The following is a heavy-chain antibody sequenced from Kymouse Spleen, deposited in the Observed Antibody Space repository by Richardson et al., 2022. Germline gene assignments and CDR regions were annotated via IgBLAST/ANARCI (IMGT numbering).Heavy chain of an antibody. Sequence: EVQLVESGGGLIQPGGSLRLSCAASGFTVSSNYMSWVRQAPGKGLEWVSVIYSCGSTYYADSVKGRFTISRDNSKNTLYLQMNSLRAEDTAVYYCARDGYDILTGYYNDYYYGMDVWGQGTTVTVSS. CDR1: GFTVSSNY. J-gene: IGHJ6*02. D-gene: IGHD3-9*01. CDR2: IYSCGST. CDR3: ARDGYDILTGYYNDYYYGMDV. V-gene: IGHV3-66*03.